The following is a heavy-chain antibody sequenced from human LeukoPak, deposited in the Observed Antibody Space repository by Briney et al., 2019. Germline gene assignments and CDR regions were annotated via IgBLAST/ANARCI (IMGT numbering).Heavy chain of an antibody. D-gene: IGHD3-22*01. CDR3: ARGQYYYDSSGYHDAFDI. J-gene: IGHJ3*02. V-gene: IGHV1-46*01. CDR2: INPSGGST. CDR1: GYTFTNYY. Sequence: GASVKVSCKASGYTFTNYYIHWVRQAPGQGLEWMGIINPSGGSTSYAQKFQGRVTMTRDTSTSTVYMELSSLRSEDTAVYYCARGQYYYDSSGYHDAFDIWGQGTMVTVSS.